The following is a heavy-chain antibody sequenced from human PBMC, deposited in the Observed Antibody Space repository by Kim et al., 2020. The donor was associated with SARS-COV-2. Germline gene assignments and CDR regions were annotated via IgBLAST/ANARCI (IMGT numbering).Heavy chain of an antibody. J-gene: IGHJ4*02. D-gene: IGHD6-13*01. CDR1: GFTFSSYC. Sequence: GGSLRLSCAASGFTFSSYCMHWVRQAPGKGLEWVAVIWYDGSNKYYADSVKGRFTISRDNSKNTLYLQMNSLRAEDTAVYYCARHGQQLTPHIDYWGQGTLVTVSS. CDR2: IWYDGSNK. CDR3: ARHGQQLTPHIDY. V-gene: IGHV3-33*01.